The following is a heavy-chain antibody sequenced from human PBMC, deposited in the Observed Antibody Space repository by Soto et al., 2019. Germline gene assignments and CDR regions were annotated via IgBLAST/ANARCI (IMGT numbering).Heavy chain of an antibody. CDR1: GFTFSSYG. V-gene: IGHV3-33*08. J-gene: IGHJ3*02. CDR3: ARGQDGFGGGGAFDI. CDR2: IWYDGSNK. Sequence: GGSLRLSCAASGFTFSSYGMHWVRQAPGKGLEWVAVIWYDGSNKYYADSVKGRFTISRDNSKNTLYLQMNSLRAEDTAVYYCARGQDGFGGGGAFDIWGQGTMVTVSS. D-gene: IGHD3-16*01.